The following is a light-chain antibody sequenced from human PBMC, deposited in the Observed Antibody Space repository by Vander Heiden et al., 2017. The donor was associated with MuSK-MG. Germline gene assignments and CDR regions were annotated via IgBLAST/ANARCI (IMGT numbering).Light chain of an antibody. V-gene: IGKV1-39*01. CDR2: AAS. J-gene: IGKJ2*03. Sequence: DIQMTQSPSSLSASVGDRVTITCRASQSISSYLNWYQQKPGKAPKLLIYAASSLQSGVPSRFSGSGYGTDFTLTISSLQPEDFATYYCQLTDSNPGNSFGPEIKLKIK. CDR3: QLTDSNPGNS. CDR1: QSISSY.